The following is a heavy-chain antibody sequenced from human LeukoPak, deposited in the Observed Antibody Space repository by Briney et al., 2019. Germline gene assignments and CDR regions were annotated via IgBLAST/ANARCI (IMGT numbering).Heavy chain of an antibody. CDR1: GFTFSGSA. V-gene: IGHV3-73*01. Sequence: GGSLRLSCAASGFTFSGSAMHWVRQASGKGLEWVGRIRSKANSYATAYAASVKGRFTISRDDSKNTAYLQMNSLKTEDTAVYYCTRRGYDYGDYYWFDPWGQGTLVTVSS. J-gene: IGHJ5*02. D-gene: IGHD4-17*01. CDR3: TRRGYDYGDYYWFDP. CDR2: IRSKANSYAT.